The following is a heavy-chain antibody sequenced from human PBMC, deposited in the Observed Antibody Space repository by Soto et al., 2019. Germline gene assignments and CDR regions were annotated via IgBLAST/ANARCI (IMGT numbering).Heavy chain of an antibody. CDR3: ARSLWFGELLGHLNWFDP. CDR1: GFSLSNARMG. CDR2: IFSNDEK. V-gene: IGHV2-26*01. J-gene: IGHJ5*02. Sequence: SGPTLVNPTETLTLTCTVSGFSLSNARMGVSWIRQPPGKALEWLAHIFSNDEKSYSTSLKSRLTISKDTSKSQVVLTMTNMDPVDTATYYCARSLWFGELLGHLNWFDPWGQGTLVTVSS. D-gene: IGHD3-10*01.